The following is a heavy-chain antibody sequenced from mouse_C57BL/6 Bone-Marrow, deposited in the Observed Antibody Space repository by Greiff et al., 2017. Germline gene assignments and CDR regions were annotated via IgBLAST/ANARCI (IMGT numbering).Heavy chain of an antibody. Sequence: VQLQQSGAELARPGASVKLSCKASGYTFTSYGISWVKQRTGQGLEWIGEIYPRSGNTYYNEKFKGTATLTADKSSSTAYMELRSLTSEDSAVYFCARRGSYYYGSTAWFAYWGQGTLVTVSA. CDR3: ARRGSYYYGSTAWFAY. D-gene: IGHD1-1*01. V-gene: IGHV1-81*01. CDR1: GYTFTSYG. J-gene: IGHJ3*01. CDR2: IYPRSGNT.